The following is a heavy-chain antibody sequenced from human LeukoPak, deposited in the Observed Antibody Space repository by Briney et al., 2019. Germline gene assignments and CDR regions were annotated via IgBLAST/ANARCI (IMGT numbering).Heavy chain of an antibody. CDR3: AKAPRGNDDYFDY. CDR1: GFTFDDYG. V-gene: IGHV3-9*01. D-gene: IGHD3-16*01. CDR2: ISWNSGSI. J-gene: IGHJ4*02. Sequence: GRSLRLSCAASGFTFDDYGMHWVRQAPGKGLEWVSGISWNSGSIGYADSVEGRFTISRDNAKNSLYLQMNGLRAEDTALYYCAKAPRGNDDYFDYWAREPWSPSPQ.